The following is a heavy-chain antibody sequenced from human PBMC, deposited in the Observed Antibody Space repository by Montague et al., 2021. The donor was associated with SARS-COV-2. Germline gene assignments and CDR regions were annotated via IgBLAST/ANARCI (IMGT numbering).Heavy chain of an antibody. D-gene: IGHD3-10*01. Sequence: SLRLSCAASGFTFSSYGMHWVRQAPGKGLEWVAVIWYDGSNKYYADSVKGRFTISRDNSMNTLYLQMSSLRAEDTAVYYCARDPSCCSRFGEFGYWGQGTLVTVSS. J-gene: IGHJ4*02. V-gene: IGHV3-33*01. CDR2: IWYDGSNK. CDR1: GFTFSSYG. CDR3: ARDPSCCSRFGEFGY.